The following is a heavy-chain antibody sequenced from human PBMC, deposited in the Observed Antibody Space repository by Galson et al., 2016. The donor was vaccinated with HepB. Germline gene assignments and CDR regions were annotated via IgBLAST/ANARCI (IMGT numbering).Heavy chain of an antibody. Sequence: SLRLSCAVSGFSISGYTMNWVRQAPGKGLEWVSSISASGTYIYYAESLKGRFTISRDNTQNSLYLQMNSLRVGDTAVYYCVRDKTDWGQGTLATVAS. J-gene: IGHJ4*02. V-gene: IGHV3-21*04. CDR3: VRDKTD. CDR1: GFSISGYT. D-gene: IGHD2-21*02. CDR2: ISASGTYI.